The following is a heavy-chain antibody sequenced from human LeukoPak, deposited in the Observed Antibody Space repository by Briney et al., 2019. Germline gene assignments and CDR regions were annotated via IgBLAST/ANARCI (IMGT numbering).Heavy chain of an antibody. CDR1: GFTFSSYS. J-gene: IGHJ3*02. Sequence: PGGSLRLSCAASGFTFSSYSMNWVRQAPGKGLEWVSSISSSSSYIYYADSVKGRFTISRDNAKNSLYLQMNSLRAEDTAVYYCARANPGIAAAGVNTMAFDIWGQGTMVTVSS. D-gene: IGHD6-13*01. V-gene: IGHV3-21*01. CDR2: ISSSSSYI. CDR3: ARANPGIAAAGVNTMAFDI.